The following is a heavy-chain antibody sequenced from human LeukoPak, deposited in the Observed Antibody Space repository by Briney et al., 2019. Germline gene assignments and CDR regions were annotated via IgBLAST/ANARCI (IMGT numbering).Heavy chain of an antibody. D-gene: IGHD3-22*01. CDR1: GFTFHICA. J-gene: IGHJ4*02. Sequence: GGSLRLSCAASGFTFHICAMSWVRQAPGKGLEWVSSISSSSSYIYYADSVKGRFTISRDNAKNSLYLQMNSLRAEDTAVYYCARDGTGTYYYDSSGYADYWGQGTLVTVSS. CDR3: ARDGTGTYYYDSSGYADY. V-gene: IGHV3-21*01. CDR2: ISSSSSYI.